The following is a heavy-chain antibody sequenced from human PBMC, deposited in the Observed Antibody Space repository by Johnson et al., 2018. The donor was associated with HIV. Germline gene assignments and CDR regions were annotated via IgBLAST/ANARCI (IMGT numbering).Heavy chain of an antibody. CDR2: IWYDGSNK. J-gene: IGHJ3*01. V-gene: IGHV3-33*03. CDR1: GFTFSSYG. D-gene: IGHD7-27*01. CDR3: TKASTGTFWGAFEG. Sequence: QVQLVESGGGVVQPGRSLRLSCAASGFTFSSYGMHWVRQAPGKGLEWVAVIWYDGSNKYYVDSVKGRFTISRDSAKNSLYLQMNSLRAEDTALYYCTKASTGTFWGAFEGWGQGTMVTVSS.